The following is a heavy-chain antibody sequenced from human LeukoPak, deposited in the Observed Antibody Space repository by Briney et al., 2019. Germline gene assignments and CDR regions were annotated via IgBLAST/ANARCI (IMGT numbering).Heavy chain of an antibody. J-gene: IGHJ3*02. CDR2: ISSSSSTI. CDR1: GFTFSSYS. D-gene: IGHD4-17*01. CDR3: ARDRGDYRDDAFDI. V-gene: IGHV3-48*04. Sequence: GGSLRLSCAASGFTFSSYSMNWVRQAPGKGLEWVSYISSSSSTIYYADSVKGRFTISRDNAKNSLYLQMNSLRAEDTAVYYCARDRGDYRDDAFDIWGQGTMVTVSS.